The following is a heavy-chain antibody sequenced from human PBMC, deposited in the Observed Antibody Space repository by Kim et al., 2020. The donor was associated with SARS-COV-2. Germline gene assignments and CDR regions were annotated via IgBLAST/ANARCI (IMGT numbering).Heavy chain of an antibody. V-gene: IGHV3-30*04. CDR2: ISYDGSNK. CDR1: GFTFSSYA. J-gene: IGHJ4*02. Sequence: GGSLRLSCAASGFTFSSYAMHWVRQAPGKGLEWVAVISYDGSNKYYADSVKGRFTISRDNSKHTLYLQMNSLRAEDTAVYYCARDRGSWYLDYWGQGTLV. D-gene: IGHD6-13*01. CDR3: ARDRGSWYLDY.